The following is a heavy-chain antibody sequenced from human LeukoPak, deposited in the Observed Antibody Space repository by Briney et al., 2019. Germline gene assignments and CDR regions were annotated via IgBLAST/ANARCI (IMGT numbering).Heavy chain of an antibody. CDR3: AKYGPQDSGSSHFDY. D-gene: IGHD1-26*01. CDR1: GFTFSSYA. Sequence: GGSLRLSCAASGFTFSSYAMSWVRQAPGKGLEWVSAIRDSGSSTHYADSVKGRFTTSRDNSKNTLFLQMNSLRAEDTAIYYCAKYGPQDSGSSHFDYWGQGALVTVSS. CDR2: IRDSGSST. V-gene: IGHV3-23*01. J-gene: IGHJ4*02.